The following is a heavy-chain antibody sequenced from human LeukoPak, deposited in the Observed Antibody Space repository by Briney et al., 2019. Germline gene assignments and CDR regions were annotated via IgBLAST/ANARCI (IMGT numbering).Heavy chain of an antibody. CDR1: GFTFSSYG. D-gene: IGHD2-2*01. CDR2: ISYDGSNK. Sequence: QPGGSLRLSCAASGFTFSSYGMHWVRQAPGKGLEWVAVISYDGSNKYYADSVKGRFTISRDNSKNTLYLQMNSLRAEDTAVYYCAKDLYTAGIVVVPAAIEEDYWGQGTLVTVSS. V-gene: IGHV3-30*18. CDR3: AKDLYTAGIVVVPAAIEEDY. J-gene: IGHJ4*02.